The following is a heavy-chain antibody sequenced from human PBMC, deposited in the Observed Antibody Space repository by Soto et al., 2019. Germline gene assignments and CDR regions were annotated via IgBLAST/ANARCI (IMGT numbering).Heavy chain of an antibody. V-gene: IGHV1-2*02. D-gene: IGHD3-22*01. CDR3: ARDGTLYDSRAYYYLY. CDR1: GYIFSNYY. CDR2: INPNTRGS. J-gene: IGHJ4*02. Sequence: QVQLVQSGAEVKKPGASVKVSCKASGYIFSNYYIHWVRQAPGQGLEYMGWINPNTRGSNWPQKFQGRVTMTRDLSIDTAYMELSSLKSDDTAVYYCARDGTLYDSRAYYYLYWGQGTLVTVSS.